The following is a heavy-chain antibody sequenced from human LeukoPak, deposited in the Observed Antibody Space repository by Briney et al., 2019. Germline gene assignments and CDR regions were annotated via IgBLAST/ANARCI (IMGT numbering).Heavy chain of an antibody. CDR1: TFTFSSYW. Sequence: GGSLRLSCAASTFTFSSYWVSWVRPAPGKRLEWVANIKQDGGEKSYVDSVKGRFTISRDNAKNSLYLQMNSLRAEDTAVYYCARDWSSSSGLDYWGQGTLVTVSS. CDR3: ARDWSSSSGLDY. V-gene: IGHV3-7*01. J-gene: IGHJ4*02. CDR2: IKQDGGEK. D-gene: IGHD6-6*01.